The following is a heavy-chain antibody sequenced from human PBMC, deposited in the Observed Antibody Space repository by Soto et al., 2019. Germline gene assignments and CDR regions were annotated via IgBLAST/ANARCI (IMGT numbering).Heavy chain of an antibody. V-gene: IGHV4-59*01. CDR3: ARLGWVGTSYYFDF. CDR1: GASISSYY. CDR2: IYYSGSI. J-gene: IGHJ4*02. Sequence: SETLSLTCPVSGASISSYYWSWIRQPPGKGLEWIGYIYYSGSINYKPSLKSRVTISVDTSKKQFSLNLSAVTAADTAVYYCARLGWVGTSYYFDFWGQGTLVTVSS. D-gene: IGHD3-10*01.